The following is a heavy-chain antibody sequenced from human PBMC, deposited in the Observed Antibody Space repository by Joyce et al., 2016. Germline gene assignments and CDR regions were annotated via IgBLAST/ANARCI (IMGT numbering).Heavy chain of an antibody. CDR3: ARGGISYYYAMDV. D-gene: IGHD3-16*01. Sequence: QLVESGGGVVKPGGSLRLSCEASGSTFSSSSMSWFRQAPGKELEGVAAISGTSYYIFHAETVRGRFTVSRDNAKKTLYLQMNSLRAEDSAVFYCARGGISYYYAMDVWGQGTTVTVSS. CDR2: ISGTSYYI. J-gene: IGHJ6*02. V-gene: IGHV3-21*01. CDR1: GSTFSSSS.